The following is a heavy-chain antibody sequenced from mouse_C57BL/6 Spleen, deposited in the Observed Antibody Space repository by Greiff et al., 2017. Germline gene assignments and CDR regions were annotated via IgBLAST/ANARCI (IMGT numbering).Heavy chain of an antibody. V-gene: IGHV1-4*01. CDR1: GFTFTSYT. Sequence: QVQLMESGAELARPGASVKLSCKASGFTFTSYTMHWVQQRPGQGLEWIGYINPSSGYTKYNQKFKDKATLTADKSSSTAYMQLSSLTSEDSAVYYCARGDSNLAWFAYWGQGTLLTVSA. CDR3: ARGDSNLAWFAY. J-gene: IGHJ3*01. D-gene: IGHD2-5*01. CDR2: INPSSGYT.